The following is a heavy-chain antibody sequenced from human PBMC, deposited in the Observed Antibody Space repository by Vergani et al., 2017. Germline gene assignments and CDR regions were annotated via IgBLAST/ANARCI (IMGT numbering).Heavy chain of an antibody. J-gene: IGHJ3*02. Sequence: QVQLQESGPGLVKPSETLSLTCTVSGGSISSYYWSWIRQPPGKGLEWIGYIHYSGSTNYNPSRKSRVTISVDTSKNQFSLKLSSVTAADTAVYYCARDDRYCTGGSCYPGAFDIWGQGTMVTVSS. CDR2: IHYSGST. CDR3: ARDDRYCTGGSCYPGAFDI. D-gene: IGHD2-15*01. CDR1: GGSISSYY. V-gene: IGHV4-59*01.